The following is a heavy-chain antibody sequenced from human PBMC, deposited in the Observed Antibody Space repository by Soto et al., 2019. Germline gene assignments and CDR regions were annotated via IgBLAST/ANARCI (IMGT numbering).Heavy chain of an antibody. Sequence: GGSLRLSCAASGFTFSSYAMSWVRQAPGKGLECVSVISGSGGRTYYADSVKGRFTISRDISKSTLYLQMNSLRGEDTAVYYCAKGDFWSGFEYWGQGTLVTVSS. CDR2: ISGSGGRT. CDR1: GFTFSSYA. V-gene: IGHV3-23*01. D-gene: IGHD3-3*01. J-gene: IGHJ4*02. CDR3: AKGDFWSGFEY.